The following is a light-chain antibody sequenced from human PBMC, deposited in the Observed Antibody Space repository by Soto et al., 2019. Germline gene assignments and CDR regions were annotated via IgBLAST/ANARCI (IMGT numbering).Light chain of an antibody. J-gene: IGKJ1*01. CDR1: QSIGAW. CDR2: DAS. Sequence: DIQITQSPSTLPASVGDRVTITCRASQSIGAWLAWYQQKPGKAPRLLIYDASSLESGVPSRFSGSGSGTECTLTISSLQPDDFATYYCQQYNTYSWTFGQGTKVDIK. CDR3: QQYNTYSWT. V-gene: IGKV1-5*01.